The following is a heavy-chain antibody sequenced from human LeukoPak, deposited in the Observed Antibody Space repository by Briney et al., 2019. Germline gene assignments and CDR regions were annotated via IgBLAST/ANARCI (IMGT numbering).Heavy chain of an antibody. CDR1: GFTFSSYE. D-gene: IGHD3-9*01. V-gene: IGHV3-48*03. CDR2: ISSSGSTI. Sequence: GGSLRLSCAASGFTFSSYEMNWVRQAPGKGLEWVSYISSSGSTIYYADSVKGRFTISRDNSKNTLYLQMNSLRAEDTAVYYCAKAGFDYSASPLYYYYMDVWGKGTTVTVSS. J-gene: IGHJ6*03. CDR3: AKAGFDYSASPLYYYYMDV.